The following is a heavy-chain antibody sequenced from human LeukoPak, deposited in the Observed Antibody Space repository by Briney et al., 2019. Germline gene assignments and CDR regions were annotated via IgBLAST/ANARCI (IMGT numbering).Heavy chain of an antibody. D-gene: IGHD3-9*01. J-gene: IGHJ4*02. V-gene: IGHV3-23*01. CDR3: AKWGDYDVLTGYYVSDY. CDR1: GFTFSNYA. CDR2: ITGSGGNT. Sequence: GASLRLSCAASGFTFSNYAMSWVRQAPGKGLEWVSAITGSGGNTYYADSVKGRFTISRDNSKNTGFLQMNSLRAEDTAVYYCAKWGDYDVLTGYYVSDYWGQGTLVTVSS.